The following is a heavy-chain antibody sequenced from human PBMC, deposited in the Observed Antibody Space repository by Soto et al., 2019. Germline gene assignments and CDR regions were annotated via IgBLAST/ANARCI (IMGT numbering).Heavy chain of an antibody. J-gene: IGHJ6*02. CDR3: ARDLRDYYYYGMDV. Sequence: TLSLTCTVSGGSISSGGYYWSWIRQHPGMGLEWIGYIYYSGSTYYNPSLKSRVTISVDTSKNQFSLKLSSVTAADTAVYYCARDLRDYYYYGMDVWGQGTTVTVSS. CDR1: GGSISSGGYY. V-gene: IGHV4-31*03. CDR2: IYYSGST.